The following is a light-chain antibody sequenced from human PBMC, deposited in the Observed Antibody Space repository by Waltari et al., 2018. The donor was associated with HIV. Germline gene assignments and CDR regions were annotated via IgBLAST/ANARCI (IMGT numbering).Light chain of an antibody. CDR2: EVS. Sequence: QSALTQPPSASGSPGQPVTISCTGTSSDAGGSNYVSWYQQHPGKAPKLMIYEVSKRPSGVPDRFSGSKSGNTASLTVSGLQAEDEADYYCSSYAGSNNYVFGTGTKVTVL. CDR3: SSYAGSNNYV. CDR1: SSDAGGSNY. J-gene: IGLJ1*01. V-gene: IGLV2-8*01.